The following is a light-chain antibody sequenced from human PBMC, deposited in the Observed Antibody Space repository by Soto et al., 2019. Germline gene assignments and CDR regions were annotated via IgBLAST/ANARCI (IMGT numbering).Light chain of an antibody. CDR3: QQYGSSPGT. Sequence: EILLTQSPSTLSLSPGEGATLSCRASQTVTSNYLAWYQQKPGQAPRLLFFGASIRATGLPDRFSGGGSGTDFTLTISRLEPEDFAVYYCQQYGSSPGTFGQGTKVDIK. J-gene: IGKJ1*01. CDR1: QTVTSNY. V-gene: IGKV3-20*01. CDR2: GAS.